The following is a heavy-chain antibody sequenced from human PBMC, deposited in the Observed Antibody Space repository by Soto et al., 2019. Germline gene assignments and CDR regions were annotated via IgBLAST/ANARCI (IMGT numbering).Heavy chain of an antibody. D-gene: IGHD1-26*01. Sequence: QVQLVQSGAEVKKPGASVKVSCKASGYTFTSYDINWVRQATGQGLEWMGWMNPNSGNTGYAQKCQGRVTRTRNTYRSTAYMELRSLGSEDTAVYDCARIPSDSGSYQGGFDYWGQGTPVTVSS. V-gene: IGHV1-8*01. J-gene: IGHJ4*02. CDR1: GYTFTSYD. CDR3: ARIPSDSGSYQGGFDY. CDR2: MNPNSGNT.